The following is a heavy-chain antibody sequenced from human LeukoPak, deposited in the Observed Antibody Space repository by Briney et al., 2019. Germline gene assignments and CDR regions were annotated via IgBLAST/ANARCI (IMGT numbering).Heavy chain of an antibody. CDR2: IYHSGST. D-gene: IGHD3-22*01. CDR1: GYSISSGYY. J-gene: IGHJ5*02. Sequence: SETLSLTCTVSGYSISSGYYWGWIRQPPGKGLEWIGSIYHSGSTYYNPSLKSRVTISVDTSKNQFSLKLSSVTAADTAVYYCXXXXXXXXXXXGYYPLNWFDPWGQGTLVTVSS. V-gene: IGHV4-38-2*02. CDR3: XXXXXXXXXXXGYYPLNWFDP.